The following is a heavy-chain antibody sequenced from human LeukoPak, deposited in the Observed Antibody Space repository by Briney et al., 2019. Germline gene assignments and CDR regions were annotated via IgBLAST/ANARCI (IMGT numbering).Heavy chain of an antibody. CDR2: VHGSGNT. D-gene: IGHD5-12*01. J-gene: IGHJ4*02. Sequence: PSETLSLTCTVSAGSISSYYWSWIRQPAGKGLEWIGRVHGSGNTKYNPLLMSRVTMSVDTSKNQFSLKLSSVTAADTAVYYCARVGSGYDYFDYWGQGALATVSS. CDR1: AGSISSYY. CDR3: ARVGSGYDYFDY. V-gene: IGHV4-4*07.